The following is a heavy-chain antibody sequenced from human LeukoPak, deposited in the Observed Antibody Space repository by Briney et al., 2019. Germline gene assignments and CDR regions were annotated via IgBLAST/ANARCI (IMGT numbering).Heavy chain of an antibody. Sequence: GASVKVSCKASGHTFTGYYMHWVRQAPGQGLEWMGWINPNSGGTNYAQKFQGRVTMTRDTSISTAYMELSRLRSDDTAVYYCAREVGSSATPFDYWGQGTLVTVSS. J-gene: IGHJ4*02. CDR1: GHTFTGYY. CDR2: INPNSGGT. CDR3: AREVGSSATPFDY. V-gene: IGHV1-2*02. D-gene: IGHD2-2*01.